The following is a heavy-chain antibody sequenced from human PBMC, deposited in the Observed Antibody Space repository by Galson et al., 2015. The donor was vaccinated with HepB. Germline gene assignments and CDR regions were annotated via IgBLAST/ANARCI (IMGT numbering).Heavy chain of an antibody. J-gene: IGHJ5*02. CDR3: AREHYDVWSGSNWFDP. V-gene: IGHV1-18*01. CDR1: GYTFTSYG. CDR2: ISAYNGNT. Sequence: SVKVSCKASGYTFTSYGISWVRQAPGQGLEWMGWISAYNGNTNYAQKLQGRVTMTTDTSTSTAYMELRSLRSDDTAVYYCAREHYDVWSGSNWFDPWGQGTLVTVSS. D-gene: IGHD3-3*01.